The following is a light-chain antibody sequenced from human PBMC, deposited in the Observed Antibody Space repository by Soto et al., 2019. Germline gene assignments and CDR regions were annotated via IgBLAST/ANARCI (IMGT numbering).Light chain of an antibody. V-gene: IGLV2-8*01. CDR3: NSHGGSNNFWV. CDR2: EVN. J-gene: IGLJ3*02. Sequence: QSVLTQPPSASGSPGQSVTISCTGTSIEVGAYNSVSWDQQHPGKAPRLMIYEVNKRPSGVPDRFSGSKSGNMASLTVSGLQAEDEADYYCNSHGGSNNFWVFGGGTKVTVL. CDR1: SIEVGAYNS.